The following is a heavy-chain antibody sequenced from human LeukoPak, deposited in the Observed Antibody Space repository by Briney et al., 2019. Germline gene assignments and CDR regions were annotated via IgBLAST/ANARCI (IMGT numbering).Heavy chain of an antibody. CDR1: GGSFSAYY. V-gene: IGHV4-34*01. CDR2: INQSGDT. Sequence: PSETLSLTCAVYGGSFSAYYWSWIRQPPGKGLEWIGEINQSGDTKYNPSLESRVTISVDTSKSQFSLKLISVTAADTAVYFCARGPASGSHFAWFEPWGQGDLVTVPS. J-gene: IGHJ5*02. D-gene: IGHD3-10*01. CDR3: ARGPASGSHFAWFEP.